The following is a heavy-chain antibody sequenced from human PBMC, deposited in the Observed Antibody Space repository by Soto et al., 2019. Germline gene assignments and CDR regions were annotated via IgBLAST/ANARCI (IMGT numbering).Heavy chain of an antibody. CDR3: AKDLGYCSSTSCNLDY. Sequence: GGSLRLSCAASAFTFSTYAMSWVRQAPGKGLEWVSAISGSGGTTYYTDSVKGRFIISRDNSKKTLYLQMNSLRSEDTAVYYCAKDLGYCSSTSCNLDYWGQGTLVTVSS. J-gene: IGHJ4*02. V-gene: IGHV3-23*01. CDR2: ISGSGGTT. CDR1: AFTFSTYA. D-gene: IGHD2-2*01.